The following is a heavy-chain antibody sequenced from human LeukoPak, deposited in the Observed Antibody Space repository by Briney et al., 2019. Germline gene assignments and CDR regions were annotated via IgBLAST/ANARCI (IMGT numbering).Heavy chain of an antibody. V-gene: IGHV1-69*13. J-gene: IGHJ6*03. CDR3: ARANRPYYDILTGYYNPENTGYYYYYMDV. D-gene: IGHD3-9*01. CDR1: GGTFSSYA. Sequence: ASVKVSCKASGGTFSSYAISWVRQAPGQGLEWMGGIIPIFGTANYAQKFQGRVTITADESTSTAYMELSSLRSEDTAVYYCARANRPYYDILTGYYNPENTGYYYYYMDVWGKGTTVTISS. CDR2: IIPIFGTA.